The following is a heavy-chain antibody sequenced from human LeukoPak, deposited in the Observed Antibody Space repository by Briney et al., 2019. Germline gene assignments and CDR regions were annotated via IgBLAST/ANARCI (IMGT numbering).Heavy chain of an antibody. CDR1: GGSISSSRHY. J-gene: IGHJ2*01. Sequence: SETLSLTCTVSGGSISSSRHYWGWIRQSPEKGLELIGYIYYSGTTNYNPSLKSRVTISVDTSKNQFSLKLRSVTAADMAVYYCARTWGNWYFDLWGRGTLVTVSS. CDR3: ARTWGNWYFDL. V-gene: IGHV4-61*01. CDR2: IYYSGTT. D-gene: IGHD7-27*01.